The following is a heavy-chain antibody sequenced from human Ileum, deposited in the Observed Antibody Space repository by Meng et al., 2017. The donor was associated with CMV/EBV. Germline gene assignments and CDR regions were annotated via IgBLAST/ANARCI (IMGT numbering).Heavy chain of an antibody. CDR3: ARDRFLPDY. Sequence: TLSLTCTVSGGSISSYYWSWIRQPPGKGLEWIGYIYYSGSTNYNPSLKSRVTISVDTSKNQFSLKLSSVTAADTAVYYCARDRFLPDYWGQGTLVTVSS. CDR2: IYYSGST. CDR1: GGSISSYY. J-gene: IGHJ4*02. D-gene: IGHD3-3*01. V-gene: IGHV4-59*01.